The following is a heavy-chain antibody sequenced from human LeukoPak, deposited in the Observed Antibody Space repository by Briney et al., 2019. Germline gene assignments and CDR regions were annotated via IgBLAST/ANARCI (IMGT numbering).Heavy chain of an antibody. CDR1: GFTFSSYA. V-gene: IGHV3-30-3*01. Sequence: PGGSLRLSCAASGFTFSSYAMHGVHQAPRKGLEWVAVISYDGSNKYYADSVKGRFTISRDNSKNTLYLQMNSLRAEDTAVYYCARDRRIGLFDYWGQGTLVTVPS. CDR2: ISYDGSNK. J-gene: IGHJ4*02. CDR3: ARDRRIGLFDY. D-gene: IGHD1-14*01.